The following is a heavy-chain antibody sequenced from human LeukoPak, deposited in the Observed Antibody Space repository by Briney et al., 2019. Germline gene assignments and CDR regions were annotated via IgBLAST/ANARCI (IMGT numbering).Heavy chain of an antibody. D-gene: IGHD3-10*01. V-gene: IGHV3-21*01. Sequence: GGSLRLSCAASGFTFSSYSMNWVRQAPGKGLEWVSSISSSSSYICYADSVKGRFTISRDNAKNSLYLQMNSLRAEDTAVYYCARDHGSGSYFFDYWGQGTLVTVSS. CDR1: GFTFSSYS. CDR3: ARDHGSGSYFFDY. CDR2: ISSSSSYI. J-gene: IGHJ4*02.